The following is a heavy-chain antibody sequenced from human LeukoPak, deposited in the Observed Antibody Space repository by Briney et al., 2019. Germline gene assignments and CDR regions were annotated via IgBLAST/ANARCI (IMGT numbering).Heavy chain of an antibody. CDR1: GFTFSNYA. J-gene: IGHJ6*02. CDR2: ISYDGIHK. CDR3: AREDDDSNGIDV. Sequence: PGRSLRLSCAASGFTFSNYAMEWVRQAPGKGLEWVALISYDGIHKYYADSMKGRFTISRDNSKNTLYLQMNSLRAEDTAVYYCAREDDDSNGIDVWGHGTTVTVSS. V-gene: IGHV3-30*04. D-gene: IGHD4-11*01.